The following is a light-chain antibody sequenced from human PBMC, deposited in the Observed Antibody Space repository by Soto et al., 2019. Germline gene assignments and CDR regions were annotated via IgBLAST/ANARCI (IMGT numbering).Light chain of an antibody. CDR3: QQYGNSLPYT. Sequence: EIVLTQSPGTLSLSPGERATLSCRASQSVSNNYLAWYQQKPGQAPRLLIYDASKRATGVPDRFSGSGSGTDFTLTISRLEPEDFAVYICQQYGNSLPYTFFQGTKLEIK. CDR1: QSVSNNY. CDR2: DAS. J-gene: IGKJ2*01. V-gene: IGKV3-20*01.